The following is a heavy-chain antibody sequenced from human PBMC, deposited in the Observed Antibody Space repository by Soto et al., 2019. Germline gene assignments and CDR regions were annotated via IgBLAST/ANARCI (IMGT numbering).Heavy chain of an antibody. D-gene: IGHD2-2*01. Sequence: GSLRLSCAASGFTFSSYAMSWVRQAPGKGLEWVSAISGSGGSTYYADSVKGRFTISRDNSKNTLYLQMNSLRAEDTAVYYCAKESCSSTSCYFYYGMDVWGQGTTVTVSS. V-gene: IGHV3-23*01. J-gene: IGHJ6*02. CDR3: AKESCSSTSCYFYYGMDV. CDR1: GFTFSSYA. CDR2: ISGSGGST.